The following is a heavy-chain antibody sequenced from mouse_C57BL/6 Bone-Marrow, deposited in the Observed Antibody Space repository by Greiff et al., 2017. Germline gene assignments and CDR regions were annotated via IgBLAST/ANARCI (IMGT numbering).Heavy chain of an antibody. D-gene: IGHD1-1*01. CDR3: SREGDGSSSLFAY. CDR2: IDTSGSYT. CDR1: GYTFTSYW. J-gene: IGHJ3*01. Sequence: VQLQQSGAELVMPGASVKLSCKASGYTFTSYWMHWVKQRPGQGLEWIGEIDTSGSYTNYNQKFTGKSTLSVDKSSSSVYMQLSSLTSEDAAVYYCSREGDGSSSLFAYWGQGTLVTVSA. V-gene: IGHV1-69*01.